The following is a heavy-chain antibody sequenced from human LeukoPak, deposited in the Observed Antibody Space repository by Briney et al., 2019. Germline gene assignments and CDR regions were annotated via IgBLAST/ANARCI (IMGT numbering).Heavy chain of an antibody. CDR2: IYYSGST. V-gene: IGHV4-61*01. CDR3: ARDFSGWYDY. CDR1: GGSFSSANYY. J-gene: IGHJ4*02. D-gene: IGHD6-19*01. Sequence: PSVTLSLTCTVSGGSFSSANYYWSWIRQPPGKGLEWIGYIYYSGSTNYNPSLKSRVTISVDTSKNQFSLKLSSVTAADTAVYYCARDFSGWYDYWGQGTLVTVSS.